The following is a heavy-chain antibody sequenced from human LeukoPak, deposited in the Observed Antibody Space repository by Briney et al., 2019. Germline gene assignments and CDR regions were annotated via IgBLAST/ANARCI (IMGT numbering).Heavy chain of an antibody. D-gene: IGHD5-12*01. CDR2: INHSGST. CDR1: GGSFSGYY. CDR3: ARHKEARGAFDI. V-gene: IGHV4-34*01. J-gene: IGHJ3*02. Sequence: KSSETLSLTCAVYGGSFSGYYWSWIRQPPGKGLEWIGEINHSGSTYYNPSLKSRVTISVDTSKNQFSLKLSSVTAADTAVYYCARHKEARGAFDIWGQGTMVTVSS.